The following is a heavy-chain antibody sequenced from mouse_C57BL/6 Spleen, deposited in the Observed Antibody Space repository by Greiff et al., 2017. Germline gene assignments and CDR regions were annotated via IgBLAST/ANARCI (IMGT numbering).Heavy chain of an antibody. CDR2: IYPGNSDT. J-gene: IGHJ2*01. V-gene: IGHV1-5*01. CDR1: GYTFTSYW. D-gene: IGHD2-4*01. CDR3: IGYYDSFDY. Sequence: EVQLQQSGTVLARPGASVKMSCKTSGYTFTSYWMHWVKQRPGQGLEWIGAIYPGNSDTSYNQKFKGKAKLTAVTSASTAYMELSSRTNEDSAVYYCIGYYDSFDYWGQGTTLTVSS.